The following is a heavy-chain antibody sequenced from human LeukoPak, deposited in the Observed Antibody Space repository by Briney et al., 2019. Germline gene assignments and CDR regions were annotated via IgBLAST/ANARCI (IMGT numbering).Heavy chain of an antibody. Sequence: ASVKVSCKASGYTFTNYGMHWVRQAPGQRLEWMGWIDAGNGNTKYSQRFQGRVTITRDTSASTAYMELSSLRSEDTAVYFCARDRWVTTWGMDVWGQGTTVAVSS. D-gene: IGHD4-23*01. CDR2: IDAGNGNT. CDR1: GYTFTNYG. V-gene: IGHV1-3*01. CDR3: ARDRWVTTWGMDV. J-gene: IGHJ6*02.